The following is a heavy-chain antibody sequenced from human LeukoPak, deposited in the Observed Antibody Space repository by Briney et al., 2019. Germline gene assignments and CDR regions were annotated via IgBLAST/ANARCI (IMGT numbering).Heavy chain of an antibody. CDR1: GFSLSTSGVG. Sequence: SGPTLVNPTQTLTLTCTFSGFSLSTSGVGVGWIRQPPGKALECLALIYWDDDKRYSPSLKSRLTITKDTSKNQVVLTMTNMDPVDTATYYCAHRQRALYSSSYDYWGQGTLVTVSS. CDR2: IYWDDDK. D-gene: IGHD6-13*01. V-gene: IGHV2-5*02. J-gene: IGHJ4*02. CDR3: AHRQRALYSSSYDY.